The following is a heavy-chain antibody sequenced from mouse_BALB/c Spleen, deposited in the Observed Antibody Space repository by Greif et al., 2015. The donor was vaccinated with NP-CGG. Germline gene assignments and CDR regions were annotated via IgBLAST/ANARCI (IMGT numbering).Heavy chain of an antibody. CDR3: ARHYYGSSWYFDV. CDR2: INSDGGST. D-gene: IGHD1-1*01. Sequence: EVKVVESGGGLVQPGESLKLSRESNEYEFPSHDMSWVRKTPEKRLELVAAINSDGGSTYYPDTMKRRFIISRDNTKKTLYLQMSSLRSEDTALYYCARHYYGSSWYFDVWGAGTTVTVSS. CDR1: EYEFPSHD. V-gene: IGHV5-2*01. J-gene: IGHJ1*01.